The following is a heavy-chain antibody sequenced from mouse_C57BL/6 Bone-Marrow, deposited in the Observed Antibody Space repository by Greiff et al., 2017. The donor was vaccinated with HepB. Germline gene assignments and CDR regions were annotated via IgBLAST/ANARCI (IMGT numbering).Heavy chain of an antibody. CDR3: ARRDYPAWFAY. V-gene: IGHV5-17*01. D-gene: IGHD2-4*01. Sequence: EVKVVESGGGLVKPGGPLKLSCAASGFTFSDYGMHWVRQAPEKGLEWVAYISSGSSTIYYADTVKGRFTISRDNAKNTLFLQMTSLRSEDTAMYYCARRDYPAWFAYWGQGTLVTVSA. CDR1: GFTFSDYG. J-gene: IGHJ3*01. CDR2: ISSGSSTI.